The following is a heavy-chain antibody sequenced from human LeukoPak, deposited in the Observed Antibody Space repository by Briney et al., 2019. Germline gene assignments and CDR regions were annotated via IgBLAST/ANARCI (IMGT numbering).Heavy chain of an antibody. V-gene: IGHV4-59*01. J-gene: IGHJ6*03. CDR3: ARDSPHQTYYYDSSGSYCYYYYMDV. CDR2: IYYSGST. Sequence: SETLSLTCTVSGGSISSYYWSWIRQPPGKGLEWIGYIYYSGSTNYNPSLKSRVTISVDTSKNQFSLKLSSVTAADTAVYYCARDSPHQTYYYDSSGSYCYYYYMDVWGKGTTVTVSS. CDR1: GGSISSYY. D-gene: IGHD3-22*01.